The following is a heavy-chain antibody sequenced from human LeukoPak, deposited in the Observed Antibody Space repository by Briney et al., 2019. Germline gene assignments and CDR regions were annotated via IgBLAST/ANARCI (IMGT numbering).Heavy chain of an antibody. CDR1: GYTFTGYY. J-gene: IGHJ5*02. CDR2: INPNSGGT. Sequence: ASVKVSCKASGYTFTGYYMHWVRQAPGQGLEWMGWINPNSGGTNYAQKFQGRVTMTRDTSISTAYMELSRLRSDDTAVYYCARGGGSSSFLRWFDPWGQGTLVTVSS. V-gene: IGHV1-2*02. D-gene: IGHD6-6*01. CDR3: ARGGGSSSFLRWFDP.